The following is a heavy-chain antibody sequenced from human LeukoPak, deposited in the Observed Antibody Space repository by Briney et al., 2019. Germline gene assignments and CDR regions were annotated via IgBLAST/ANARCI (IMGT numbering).Heavy chain of an antibody. CDR1: GGSISSYS. CDR3: ARGPSGSGDAFDI. CDR2: IYYSGST. V-gene: IGHV4-59*01. J-gene: IGHJ3*02. D-gene: IGHD1-14*01. Sequence: KPSETLSLTCTVSGGSISSYSWSWIRQPPGKGREWIGYIYYSGSTNYNPSLKSRVTISVDTSKNQSALTLSSVTAADPAVYYCARGPSGSGDAFDIWGQATMVTVSS.